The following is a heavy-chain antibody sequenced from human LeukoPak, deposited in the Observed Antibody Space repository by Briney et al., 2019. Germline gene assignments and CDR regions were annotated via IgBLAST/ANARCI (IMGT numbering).Heavy chain of an antibody. CDR3: ASYGRGAFDI. Sequence: GGSLRLSCAASGFTFSTYSMNWVRQAPGKGLEWVSSISSSGDYIYYPDSLKGRFTISRDNAKNSLYLQMNSLRAEDTAVYYCASYGRGAFDIWGQGTMVTVSS. J-gene: IGHJ3*02. CDR2: ISSSGDYI. D-gene: IGHD1-26*01. CDR1: GFTFSTYS. V-gene: IGHV3-21*01.